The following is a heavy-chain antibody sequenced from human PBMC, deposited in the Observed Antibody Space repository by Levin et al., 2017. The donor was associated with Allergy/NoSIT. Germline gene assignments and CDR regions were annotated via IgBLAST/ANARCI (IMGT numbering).Heavy chain of an antibody. V-gene: IGHV3-72*01. CDR2: TRDKTNSYTT. Sequence: GGSLRLSCAAFGFTFSDHYMDWVRQAPGKGLEWVGRTRDKTNSYTTEYAASVKGRFTISRDDSRNSLYLQMNSLKTEDTALYYCVRVEGYSGYGNFYYYAMDVWGQGTTVTVSS. CDR1: GFTFSDHY. J-gene: IGHJ6*02. D-gene: IGHD5-12*01. CDR3: VRVEGYSGYGNFYYYAMDV.